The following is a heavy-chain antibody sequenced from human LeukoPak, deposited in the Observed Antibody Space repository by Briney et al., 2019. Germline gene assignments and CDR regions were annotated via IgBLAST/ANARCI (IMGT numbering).Heavy chain of an antibody. CDR3: ARAGMADFSAGYYYGMDV. Sequence: ASVKVSCKASGYTFTSYGISWLRLAPGQGLEGLGWISAHNGNINYAQKLQGRVTMTTDTSTSTAYMELRSLRSDDTAVYYCARAGMADFSAGYYYGMDVWGQGTTVTVSS. CDR2: ISAHNGNI. V-gene: IGHV1-18*01. CDR1: GYTFTSYG. J-gene: IGHJ6*02. D-gene: IGHD6-13*01.